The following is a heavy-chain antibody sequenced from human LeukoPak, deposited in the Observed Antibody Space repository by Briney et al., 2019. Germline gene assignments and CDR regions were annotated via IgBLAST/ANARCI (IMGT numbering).Heavy chain of an antibody. CDR2: INHSGST. Sequence: SETLSLTCAVYGGSFSGYYWSWSRQPPGKGLEWIGEINHSGSTNYNPSLKSRVTISVDTSKNQFSLKLSSVTAADTAVYYCARRFFWSGYYAYWGQGTLVTVSS. V-gene: IGHV4-34*01. D-gene: IGHD3-3*01. CDR1: GGSFSGYY. J-gene: IGHJ4*02. CDR3: ARRFFWSGYYAY.